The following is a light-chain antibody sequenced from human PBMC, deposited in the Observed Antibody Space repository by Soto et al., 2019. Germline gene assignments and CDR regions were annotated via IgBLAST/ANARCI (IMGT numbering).Light chain of an antibody. CDR3: QTWDTGGVV. CDR2: LNSDGSH. CDR1: SRHNNYA. V-gene: IGLV4-69*01. Sequence: QSVLTQSPSASASLGASVKLTCSLSSRHNNYAIAWHQQQPEKGPRYLMRLNSDGSHSKGDGIPDRFSGSSSGAERYLTISSLQSEDEADYYCQTWDTGGVVFGGGTKVTVL. J-gene: IGLJ2*01.